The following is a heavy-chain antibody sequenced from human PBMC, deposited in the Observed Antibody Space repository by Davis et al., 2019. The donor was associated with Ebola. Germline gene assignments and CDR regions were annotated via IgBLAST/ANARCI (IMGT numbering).Heavy chain of an antibody. Sequence: GGSLRLSCAASGFTFSSYAMSWVRQAPGKGLEWVSVISGSGGSTYSADSVKGRFTISRDNSRNTLYLHMNSLSAEDTAVYYCAREDNTIFGVYIDVWGKGTTVTVSS. V-gene: IGHV3-23*01. CDR1: GFTFSSYA. D-gene: IGHD3-3*01. J-gene: IGHJ6*03. CDR2: ISGSGGST. CDR3: AREDNTIFGVYIDV.